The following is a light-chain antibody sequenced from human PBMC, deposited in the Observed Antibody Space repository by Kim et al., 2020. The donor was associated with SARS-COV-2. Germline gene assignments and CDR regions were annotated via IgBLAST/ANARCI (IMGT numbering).Light chain of an antibody. V-gene: IGLV2-14*01. CDR3: SSYTSSSTPV. Sequence: QSALTQPASVSGSPGQSITISCTGTSSDVGGYNYVSWYQQHPGKAPKLMIYDVSKRPSGVSNRFSGSKSGNTASLTISGLQAEDEGDYYCSSYTSSSTPVFGGGTQLTVL. CDR2: DVS. J-gene: IGLJ2*01. CDR1: SSDVGGYNY.